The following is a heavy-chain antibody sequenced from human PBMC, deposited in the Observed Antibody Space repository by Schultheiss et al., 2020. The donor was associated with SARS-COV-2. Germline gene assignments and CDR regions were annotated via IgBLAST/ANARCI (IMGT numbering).Heavy chain of an antibody. Sequence: SETLSLTCTVSGGSISSGGYYWSWIRQHPGKGLEWIGYIYYSGSTNYNPSLKSRVTISVDTSKNQFSLKLSSVTAADTAVYYCARGWATGTTGWFDPWGQGTLVTVSS. CDR3: ARGWATGTTGWFDP. CDR1: GGSISSGGYY. D-gene: IGHD1-7*01. J-gene: IGHJ5*02. V-gene: IGHV4-61*08. CDR2: IYYSGST.